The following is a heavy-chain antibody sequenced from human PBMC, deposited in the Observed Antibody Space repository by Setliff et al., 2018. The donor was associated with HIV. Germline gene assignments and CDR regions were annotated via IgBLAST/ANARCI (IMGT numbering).Heavy chain of an antibody. CDR2: IYPGDSDS. Sequence: PGESLKISCKTSGYIFTSYWIGWVRQMPGKGLEWVGTIYPGDSDSRYNPSFEGQVTISADKSIKTAFLQWRSLKTSDTAIYYCARGRGGYFGGGRYYNLPYFDSWGQGTLVTVSS. D-gene: IGHD2-15*01. CDR3: ARGRGGYFGGGRYYNLPYFDS. V-gene: IGHV5-51*01. CDR1: GYIFTSYW. J-gene: IGHJ4*02.